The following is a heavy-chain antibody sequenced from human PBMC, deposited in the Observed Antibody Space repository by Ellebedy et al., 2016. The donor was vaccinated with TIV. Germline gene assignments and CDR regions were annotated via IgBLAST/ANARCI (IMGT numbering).Heavy chain of an antibody. J-gene: IGHJ5*02. D-gene: IGHD6-13*01. V-gene: IGHV3-66*04. CDR3: AKLPYTAAAA. Sequence: GESLKISCTASGFTLRNHYMSWVRQAPGRGLEWVSIIYSGGTTYYADSVKGRFTISRDNSKNTLYLQMNSLTAEDTAVYYCAKLPYTAAAAWGQGSLVTVSS. CDR1: GFTLRNHY. CDR2: IYSGGTT.